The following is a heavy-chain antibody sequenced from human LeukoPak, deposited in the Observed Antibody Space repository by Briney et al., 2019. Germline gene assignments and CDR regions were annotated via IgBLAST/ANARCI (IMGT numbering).Heavy chain of an antibody. J-gene: IGHJ4*02. CDR1: GGSISSSNW. V-gene: IGHV4-4*02. CDR3: ATADTAMAPFDY. Sequence: SETLSLTCAVSGGSISSSNWWSWVRQPPGKGLEWIGEIYHSGSTNYNPSLKSRVTISVDTSKNQFSLKLSSVTAADTAVYYCATADTAMAPFDYWGQGTLVTVSS. CDR2: IYHSGST. D-gene: IGHD5-18*01.